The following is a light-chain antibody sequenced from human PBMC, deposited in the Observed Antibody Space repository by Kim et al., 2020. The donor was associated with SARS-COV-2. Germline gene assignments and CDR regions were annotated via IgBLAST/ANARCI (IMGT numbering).Light chain of an antibody. Sequence: VAPGQTATITCSGDKLGDKYASWFQQKPGQSPVLVIYRDNNRPSGIPERFSGSNSGNTATLTISGTQAMDEADYYCQAWDSSTAWVFGSGTKVTVL. CDR1: KLGDKY. V-gene: IGLV3-1*01. CDR2: RDN. CDR3: QAWDSSTAWV. J-gene: IGLJ6*01.